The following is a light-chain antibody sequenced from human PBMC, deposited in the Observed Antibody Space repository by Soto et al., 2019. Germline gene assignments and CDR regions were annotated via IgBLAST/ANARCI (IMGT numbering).Light chain of an antibody. J-gene: IGKJ4*01. CDR3: QQFNNYPLT. V-gene: IGKV1D-13*01. Sequence: AIQLTQSPSSLSASVGDRVTITCRASQAISSALAWYQQKPGKPPELLIYDGSSLESGVPSRFSGTGSGTDFTLTISSLQPEDFATYYCQQFNNYPLTFGGGAKVEIK. CDR1: QAISSA. CDR2: DGS.